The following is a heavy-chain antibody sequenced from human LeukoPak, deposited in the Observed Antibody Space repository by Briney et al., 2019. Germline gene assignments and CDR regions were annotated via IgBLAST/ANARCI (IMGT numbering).Heavy chain of an antibody. V-gene: IGHV4-34*01. CDR1: GGSFSAYY. J-gene: IGHJ6*03. CDR3: ARVRITGTTGYYYMDV. CDR2: INHSGST. Sequence: PSETLSLTCAVYGGSFSAYYWTWIRQPPGKGLEWIGEINHSGSTNYNPSLKSRLTISLDTSKNQFPLNLRSVTAADTAVYYCARVRITGTTGYYYMDVWGKGTTVTVSS. D-gene: IGHD1-7*01.